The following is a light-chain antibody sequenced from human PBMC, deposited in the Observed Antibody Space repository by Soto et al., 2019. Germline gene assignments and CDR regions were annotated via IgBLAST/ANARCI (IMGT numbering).Light chain of an antibody. V-gene: IGKV3-11*01. CDR1: QSIRTS. J-gene: IGKJ5*01. CDR2: DAS. CDR3: QQRYNWPVT. Sequence: EVVLTQSAATLFWSPGERATLSWGASQSIRTSLAWYQQKPGQAPRLVIFDASNRANGVPARFGGSVSGTEFNLTINSLETEDFAVYYCQQRYNWPVTFGQGTRLEIK.